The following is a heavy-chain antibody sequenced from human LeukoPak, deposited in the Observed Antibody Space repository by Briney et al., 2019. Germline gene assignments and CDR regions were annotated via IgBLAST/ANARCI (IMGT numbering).Heavy chain of an antibody. CDR3: AREATVTTSEFDY. CDR2: ISSSSSYI. J-gene: IGHJ4*02. V-gene: IGHV3-21*01. Sequence: GGSLRLSCAASGFTFSSYSMNWVRQAPGKGLEWVSSISSSSSYIYYADSVKGRFTISRDNAKNSLYLQMNSLSAEDTAVYSCAREATVTTSEFDYWGQGTLVTVSS. D-gene: IGHD4-17*01. CDR1: GFTFSSYS.